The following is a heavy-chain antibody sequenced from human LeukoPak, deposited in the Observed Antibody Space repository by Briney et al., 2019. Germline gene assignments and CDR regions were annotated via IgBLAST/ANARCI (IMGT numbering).Heavy chain of an antibody. J-gene: IGHJ6*02. CDR2: IQSDGNEK. CDR1: GFTFRDYW. CDR3: GRDSAVATYYGVDV. D-gene: IGHD6-19*01. Sequence: GGSLRLSCGASGFTFRDYWTSWVRQAPGKGLEWVANIQSDGNEKNYIDSVQGRFTISRDNAKTSPYLQMNSLRAEDTVVYYWGRDSAVATYYGVDVWGQGTTVTVSS. V-gene: IGHV3-7*01.